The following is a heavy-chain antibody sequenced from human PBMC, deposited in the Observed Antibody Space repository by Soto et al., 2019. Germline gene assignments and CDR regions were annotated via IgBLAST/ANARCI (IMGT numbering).Heavy chain of an antibody. CDR3: ARTAQYYYDSSGYYWSPFDY. Sequence: GELLKTSCXGSGYSFTSYWIGWRRHMPGKGLEWMGIIYPGDSDTRYSPSFQGQVTISADKSISTAYLQWSSLKASDTAMYYCARTAQYYYDSSGYYWSPFDYWGQGTLVTVSS. D-gene: IGHD3-22*01. CDR2: IYPGDSDT. V-gene: IGHV5-51*01. CDR1: GYSFTSYW. J-gene: IGHJ4*02.